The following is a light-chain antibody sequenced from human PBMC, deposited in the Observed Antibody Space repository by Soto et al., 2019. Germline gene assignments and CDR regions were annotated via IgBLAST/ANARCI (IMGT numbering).Light chain of an antibody. CDR1: SSNIGRNY. CDR3: ATWDDSLSGWV. Sequence: QSVLTQPPSASGTPGQKVTISCSGTSSNIGRNYVQWYQQFPGTAPKLRIFNNNQRPSGVPDRVSGSRSGTSASLAISGLLSADEADYYCATWDDSLSGWVFGGGTKLTVL. V-gene: IGLV1-47*01. J-gene: IGLJ3*02. CDR2: NNN.